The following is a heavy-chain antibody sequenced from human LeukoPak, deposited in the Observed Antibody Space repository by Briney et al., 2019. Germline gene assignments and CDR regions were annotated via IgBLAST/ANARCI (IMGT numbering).Heavy chain of an antibody. Sequence: GSSVKVSCKASGGTFSSYAMNWVRQAPGQGLEGVARINPLLGITNHAQKLQGRVTVTADTSTNTAYIELTSLISDDTAVYYCARARSRITFGGIRHAFDIWGQGTLVTVSS. D-gene: IGHD3-16*01. V-gene: IGHV1-69*04. CDR3: ARARSRITFGGIRHAFDI. CDR2: INPLLGIT. CDR1: GGTFSSYA. J-gene: IGHJ3*02.